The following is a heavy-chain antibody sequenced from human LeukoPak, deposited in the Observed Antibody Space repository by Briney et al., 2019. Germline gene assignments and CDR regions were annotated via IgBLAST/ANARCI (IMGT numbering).Heavy chain of an antibody. J-gene: IGHJ4*02. Sequence: ASVKVSCKASGYTFTGYYMHWVRQAPGQGLEWMGGISPNSGGTNYAQKFQGRVTMTRATSISTAYMELSRLTSDDTAVYFCARDGIVGGTRGDYWGQGTLVTVSS. D-gene: IGHD1-26*01. V-gene: IGHV1-2*02. CDR3: ARDGIVGGTRGDY. CDR2: ISPNSGGT. CDR1: GYTFTGYY.